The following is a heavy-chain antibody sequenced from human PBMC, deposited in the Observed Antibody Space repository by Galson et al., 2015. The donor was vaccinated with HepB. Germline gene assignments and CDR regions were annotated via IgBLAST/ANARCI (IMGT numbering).Heavy chain of an antibody. V-gene: IGHV4-61*01. J-gene: IGHJ4*02. CDR3: ARGWGSSWYGGFDY. CDR1: GGSVSSGSYY. CDR2: IYYSGST. D-gene: IGHD6-13*01. Sequence: SETLSLTCTVSGGSVSSGSYYWSWIRQPPGKGLEWIGYIYYSGSTNYNPSLKSRVTISVDKSKNQFSLKLSSVTAADTAVYYCARGWGSSWYGGFDYWGQGTLVTVSS.